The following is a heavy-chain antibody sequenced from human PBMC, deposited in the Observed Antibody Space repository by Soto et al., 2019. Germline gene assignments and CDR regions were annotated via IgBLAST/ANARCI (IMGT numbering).Heavy chain of an antibody. J-gene: IGHJ6*02. CDR2: VYYMGAT. V-gene: IGHV4-39*01. CDR1: GGSISSSRYY. D-gene: IGHD3-3*01. CDR3: ARHLPGFFPNAMDV. Sequence: SETLSLTCTVSGGSISSSRYYWGWIRQPPGKGLEWVGSVYYMGATYYNPSLRSRVTISVDMAKNQFSLNLNSVTAADTAVYYCARHLPGFFPNAMDVWGQGTSVTVSS.